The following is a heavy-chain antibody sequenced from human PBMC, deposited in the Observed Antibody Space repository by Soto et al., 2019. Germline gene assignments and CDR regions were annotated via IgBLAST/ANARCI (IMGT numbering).Heavy chain of an antibody. D-gene: IGHD1-7*01. CDR2: IYYSGST. V-gene: IGHV4-39*01. CDR1: SASISSSSYY. Sequence: SVTLSLTCTVTSASISSSSYYWGWIRQPPGKGLEWIGSIYYSGSTYYNPSLKSRVTISVDTSKNQFSLKLSSVTAADTALYYCARLDAGTTYYYYGMDVWGQGTTVT. J-gene: IGHJ6*02. CDR3: ARLDAGTTYYYYGMDV.